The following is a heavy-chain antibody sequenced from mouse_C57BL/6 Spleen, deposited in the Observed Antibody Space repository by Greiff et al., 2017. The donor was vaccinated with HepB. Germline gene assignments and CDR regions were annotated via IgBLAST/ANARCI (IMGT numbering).Heavy chain of an antibody. CDR2: IDPANGNT. Sequence: EVQLQQSVAELVRPGASVKLSRTASGFNIKNTYMHWVKQRPEQGLEWIGRIDPANGNTKYAPKFQGKATITADTSSNTAYLQLSSLTSEDTAIYYCAPYYYGSSAWFAYWGQGTLVTVSA. J-gene: IGHJ3*01. CDR3: APYYYGSSAWFAY. D-gene: IGHD1-1*01. V-gene: IGHV14-3*01. CDR1: GFNIKNTY.